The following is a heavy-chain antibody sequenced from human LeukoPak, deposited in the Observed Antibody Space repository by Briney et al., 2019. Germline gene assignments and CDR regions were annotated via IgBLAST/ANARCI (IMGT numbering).Heavy chain of an antibody. V-gene: IGHV3-9*01. CDR3: AKDIPLGSGSYYSGRNAFDI. Sequence: GGSLRLSCAASGFKFDDYAMHWVRQAPGKGLEWVAGVSWKTDESGTIDYADSVKGRFTISRDNAKNSLYLQMTSLRTEDTALYYCAKDIPLGSGSYYSGRNAFDIWGQGTMVTVSS. CDR2: VSWKTDESGTI. CDR1: GFKFDDYA. D-gene: IGHD3-10*01. J-gene: IGHJ3*02.